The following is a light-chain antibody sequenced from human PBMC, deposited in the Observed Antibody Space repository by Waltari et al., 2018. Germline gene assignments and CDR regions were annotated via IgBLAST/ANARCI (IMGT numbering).Light chain of an antibody. V-gene: IGLV3-25*03. CDR3: QSADSTSTHVV. CDR1: ALPKQF. CDR2: KDT. J-gene: IGLJ2*01. Sequence: SYELTQPPSVSVSPGKTATITCSGDALPKQFAFCYQQKPGQAPVLVTYKDTERPSGLPDRCSGSTSGTTVTLTISGVQAEDEADYYCQSADSTSTHVVFGGGTKLTVL.